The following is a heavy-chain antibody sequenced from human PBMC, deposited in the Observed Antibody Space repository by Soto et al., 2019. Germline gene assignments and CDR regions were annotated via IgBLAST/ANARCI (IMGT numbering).Heavy chain of an antibody. J-gene: IGHJ6*02. Sequence: QEHLVDSGGGVVQPGKSLRLSCTASGFSITSFTVHWVRQAPGKGLEWVTLISYDGSKKDYIDSVKGRISISRDNFKNEVYMEIDNLRPVDTAVYFCARRRHLAITGINFYYRLDVWGPGTTVTGSS. CDR2: ISYDGSKK. V-gene: IGHV3-30-3*01. D-gene: IGHD3-10*01. CDR3: ARRRHLAITGINFYYRLDV. CDR1: GFSITSFT.